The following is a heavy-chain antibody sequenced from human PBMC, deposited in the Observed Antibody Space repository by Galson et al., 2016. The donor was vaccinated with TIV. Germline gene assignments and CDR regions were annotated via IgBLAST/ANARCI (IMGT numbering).Heavy chain of an antibody. CDR2: IIPVLGLA. Sequence: SVKVSCKASGGSLSTYIISWVRQAPGQGLEWMGRIIPVLGLANYAQKFQGRVTITADRSTSTFYMELNSLRSEDTAVYYCARTPGTTGDTQDDPWGQGTLVTVSS. J-gene: IGHJ5*02. CDR3: ARTPGTTGDTQDDP. CDR1: GGSLSTYI. D-gene: IGHD1-1*01. V-gene: IGHV1-69*02.